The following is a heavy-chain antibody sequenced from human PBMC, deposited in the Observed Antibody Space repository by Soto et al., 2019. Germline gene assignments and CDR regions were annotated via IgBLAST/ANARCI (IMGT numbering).Heavy chain of an antibody. CDR1: GHRFSSYW. CDR3: ARQGSNGAYYYYGMDV. Sequence: GESLKISCKGSGHRFSSYWIAWVRQMPGKGLEWMGIIYPGDSDTRYSPSFQGQVTMSVDKSNNTAYLHWSSLKASDTAMYYCARQGSNGAYYYYGMDVWGQRTTVTVSS. V-gene: IGHV5-51*01. J-gene: IGHJ6*02. D-gene: IGHD2-8*01. CDR2: IYPGDSDT.